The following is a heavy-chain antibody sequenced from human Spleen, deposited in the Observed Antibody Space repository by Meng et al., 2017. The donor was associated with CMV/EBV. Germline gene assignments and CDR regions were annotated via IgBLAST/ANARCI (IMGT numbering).Heavy chain of an antibody. CDR1: VFT. V-gene: IGHV1-2*02. CDR2: LNPNTNGT. Sequence: QVHLVQSGAEMKKPGASVKVSSKASVFTDWVRQAPGQGLDWMGWLNPNTNGTNFAQNFQGRVIMTRSMSISTAYMELSSLKSEDTAVYYCARGSGDTGFDYWGQGTLVTVSS. D-gene: IGHD7-27*01. J-gene: IGHJ4*02. CDR3: ARGSGDTGFDY.